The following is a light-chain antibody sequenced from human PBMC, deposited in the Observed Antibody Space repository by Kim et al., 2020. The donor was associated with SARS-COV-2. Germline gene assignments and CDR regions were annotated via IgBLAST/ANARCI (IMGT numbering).Light chain of an antibody. CDR1: STNIGRSP. J-gene: IGLJ2*01. CDR3: AAWDESLDGVLV. V-gene: IGLV1-44*01. CDR2: SNS. Sequence: TTCSGRSTNIGRSPGNWYHQVPPTAATLLLYSNSDRPPGVPARFTASKSDASAALAISGVQSEDETTYYCAAWDESLDGVLVFGGGTHLTVL.